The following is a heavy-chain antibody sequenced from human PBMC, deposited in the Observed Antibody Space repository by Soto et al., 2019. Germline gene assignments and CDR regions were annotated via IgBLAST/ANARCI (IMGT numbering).Heavy chain of an antibody. J-gene: IGHJ5*02. CDR1: GFTFSTYV. CDR2: ISASGSNT. Sequence: GGSLRLSCAASGFTFSTYVMTWVRQAPGKGLEWVSGISASGSNTYYADSVMGRFTISRDNSKNTLHLQMDSLGVDDTAVYYCAKSPSTGITARRVDHWGPGTLVTV. D-gene: IGHD6-6*01. V-gene: IGHV3-23*01. CDR3: AKSPSTGITARRVDH.